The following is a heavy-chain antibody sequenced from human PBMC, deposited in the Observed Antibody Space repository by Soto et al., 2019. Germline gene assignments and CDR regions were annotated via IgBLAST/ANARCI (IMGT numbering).Heavy chain of an antibody. Sequence: GGSLRLSCAASGFTFSGSAMHWVRQASGKGLEWVGRISSKANSYATAYAASVKGRFTISRDDSKNTAYLQMNSLKTEDTAVYYCTRPRGLHDAFDIWGQGTMVTVSS. CDR1: GFTFSGSA. CDR3: TRPRGLHDAFDI. D-gene: IGHD2-15*01. V-gene: IGHV3-73*01. J-gene: IGHJ3*02. CDR2: ISSKANSYAT.